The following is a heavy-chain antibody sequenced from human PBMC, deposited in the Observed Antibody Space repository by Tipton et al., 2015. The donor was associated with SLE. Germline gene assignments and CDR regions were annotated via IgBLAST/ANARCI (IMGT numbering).Heavy chain of an antibody. V-gene: IGHV4-59*01. CDR2: MYYSGNT. CDR3: ARPVTNS. CDR1: DSISSYF. D-gene: IGHD4-17*01. J-gene: IGHJ4*02. Sequence: PGLVKPSETLSLTCTVSDSISSYFWSWVRQPPGKGLEWIGYMYYSGNTKYSPSLKGRVTISLDTSKRHLSLKLRSVTAADTAVYYCARPVTNSWGQGTLVTVSS.